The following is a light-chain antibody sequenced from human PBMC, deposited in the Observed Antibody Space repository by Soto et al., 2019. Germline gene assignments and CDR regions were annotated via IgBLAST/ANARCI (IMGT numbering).Light chain of an antibody. V-gene: IGKV3-15*01. J-gene: IGKJ4*01. CDR2: DAS. CDR1: QSVSSN. CDR3: QQYNNWPLT. Sequence: EIVMTQSPATLSVSPGERATLSCRASQSVSSNLAWYQHKPGQAPRLLIYDASTRATGIPARFSGSGSGTEFTFTISSLHSEDLAVYSWQQYNNWPLTFGGGTKVEIK.